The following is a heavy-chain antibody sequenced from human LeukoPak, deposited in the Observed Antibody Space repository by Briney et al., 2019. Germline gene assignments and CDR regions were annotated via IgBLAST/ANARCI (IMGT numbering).Heavy chain of an antibody. CDR2: IHYSGST. D-gene: IGHD4-17*01. Sequence: SETLSLTCTVSGGSISSNPYYWGWIRQPPGKGLEWIGSIHYSGSTYYHPSLRGRVTISVDTSKNQFSLKLSSVTAADTAVYYCARTYGDYLSNIQHWGQGTLVTVSS. CDR3: ARTYGDYLSNIQH. J-gene: IGHJ1*01. CDR1: GGSISSNPYY. V-gene: IGHV4-39*01.